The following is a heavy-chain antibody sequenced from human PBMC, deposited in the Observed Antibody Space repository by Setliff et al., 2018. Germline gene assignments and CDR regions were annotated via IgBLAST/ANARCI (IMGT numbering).Heavy chain of an antibody. D-gene: IGHD2-8*01. J-gene: IGHJ4*02. V-gene: IGHV1-18*01. CDR2: INNYNTNT. Sequence: ASVKVSCKTSGYTFTNYGITWVRQAPGQGLEWMGWINNYNTNTNYAQKLQGRVAMTTDSSTSTAYMELRSLRSDDTAVYYCSRLVRYCTTTTCQMVSGAEVWGQGTLGTVS. CDR1: GYTFTNYG. CDR3: SRLVRYCTTTTCQMVSGAEV.